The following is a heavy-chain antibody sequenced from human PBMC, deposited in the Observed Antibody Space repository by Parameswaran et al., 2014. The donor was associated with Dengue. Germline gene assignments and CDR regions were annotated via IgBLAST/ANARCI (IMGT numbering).Heavy chain of an antibody. Sequence: RWIRQPPGKGLEWIGYIYYSGSTNYNPSLKSRVTISVDTSKNQFSLKLSSVTAADTAVYYCARGVPTYSITMVQGDIPFDIWGQGTMVTVSS. D-gene: IGHD3-10*01. CDR3: ARGVPTYSITMVQGDIPFDI. CDR2: IYYSGST. J-gene: IGHJ3*02. V-gene: IGHV4-59*01.